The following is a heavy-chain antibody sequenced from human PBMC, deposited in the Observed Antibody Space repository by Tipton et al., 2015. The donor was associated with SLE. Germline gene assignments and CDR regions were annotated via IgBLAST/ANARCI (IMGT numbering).Heavy chain of an antibody. CDR1: GASFSSYA. J-gene: IGHJ1*01. V-gene: IGHV1-18*01. Sequence: QLVQSGAEVKKPGSAVKVSCKASGASFSSYAIFWVRQAPGQGLEWMGWISAYNGNTNYAQKLQGRVTMTTDTSTSTAYMELRSLRSDDTAVYYCARDQGGYFHHWGQGTLVTVSS. D-gene: IGHD3-16*01. CDR3: ARDQGGYFHH. CDR2: ISAYNGNT.